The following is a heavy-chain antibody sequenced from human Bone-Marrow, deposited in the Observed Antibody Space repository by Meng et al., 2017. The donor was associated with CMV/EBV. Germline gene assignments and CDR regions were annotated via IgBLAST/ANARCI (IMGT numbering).Heavy chain of an antibody. D-gene: IGHD2-8*01. CDR1: GYTFTSYG. J-gene: IGHJ6*02. CDR3: ARDCTNGVCWYYYYYGMAV. CDR2: ISAYNGNT. V-gene: IGHV1-18*01. Sequence: ASVKVSCKASGYTFTSYGISWVRQAPGQGLEWMGWISAYNGNTNYAQKLQGRVTMTTDTSTSTAYMELRSLRSDDTAVYYCARDCTNGVCWYYYYYGMAVWGQGHTVPV.